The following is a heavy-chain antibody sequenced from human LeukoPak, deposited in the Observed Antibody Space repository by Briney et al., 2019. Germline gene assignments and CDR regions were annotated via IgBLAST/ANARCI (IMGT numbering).Heavy chain of an antibody. CDR3: ARGDYRAWFDP. CDR2: VYYTGSI. Sequence: SESLSPACRLDGGSISARCNWWARLREPAWKGLEWIGSVYYTGSIRYNTALKSRVTITVDISKNDLFLTLSSVTAADTAFYYCARGDYRAWFDPWGQGILVTVSP. J-gene: IGHJ5*02. V-gene: IGHV4-39*02. CDR1: GGSISARCNW. D-gene: IGHD2-21*01.